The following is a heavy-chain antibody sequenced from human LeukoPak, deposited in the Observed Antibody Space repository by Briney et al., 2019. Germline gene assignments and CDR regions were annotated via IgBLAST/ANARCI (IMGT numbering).Heavy chain of an antibody. D-gene: IGHD3-9*01. CDR3: ARTPPQKDYDILTGYFPGGAFDI. CDR1: GYTFTGYY. J-gene: IGHJ3*02. Sequence: ASVKVSCKASGYTFTGYYMHWVRQAPVQGLEWMGWINPNSGGTNYAQKFQGRVTMTRDTSISTAYMELSRLRSDDTAVYYCARTPPQKDYDILTGYFPGGAFDIWGQGTMVTVSS. CDR2: INPNSGGT. V-gene: IGHV1-2*02.